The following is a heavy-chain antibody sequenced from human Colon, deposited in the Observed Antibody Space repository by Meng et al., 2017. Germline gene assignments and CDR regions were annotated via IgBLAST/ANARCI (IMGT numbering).Heavy chain of an antibody. D-gene: IGHD5-12*01. CDR1: GGSVISNSYY. CDR2: IYYSGST. V-gene: IGHV4-61*01. Sequence: GSGPGLVRPSETLSLTCTVSGGSVISNSYYWSWIRQPPGKGLEWIGFIYYSGSTNYNPSLKSRVTISVDTSKNQFSLKVSSVTAADTAVYYCARDSGYDKNWFDPWGQGTLVTVSS. J-gene: IGHJ5*02. CDR3: ARDSGYDKNWFDP.